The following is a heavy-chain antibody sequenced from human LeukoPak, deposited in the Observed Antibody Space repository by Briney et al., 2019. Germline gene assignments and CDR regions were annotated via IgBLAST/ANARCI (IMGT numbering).Heavy chain of an antibody. D-gene: IGHD3-10*02. CDR2: ISSSSSYI. Sequence: GGTLRLSCAASGFTFSSYGMSWVRRAPGKGLEWVSSISSSSSYIYYADSVKGRFTISRDNAKNSLYLQMNSLRAEDTAVYYCAELGITMIGGVWGKGTTVTISS. J-gene: IGHJ6*04. CDR3: AELGITMIGGV. V-gene: IGHV3-21*01. CDR1: GFTFSSYG.